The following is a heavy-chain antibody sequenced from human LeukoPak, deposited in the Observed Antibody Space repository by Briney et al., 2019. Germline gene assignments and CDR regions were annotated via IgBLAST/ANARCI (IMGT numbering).Heavy chain of an antibody. CDR1: GFTFSSYA. CDR3: VKDLGRYRNNCFDY. J-gene: IGHJ4*02. V-gene: IGHV3-23*01. CDR2: ISGSGGGT. D-gene: IGHD1-26*01. Sequence: GGSLRLSCGASGFTFSSYAMSWVRQAPEKGLEWASTISGSGGGTYYADSVKGRFTISRDDSKNTLYLQMNSLRAEDTAVYYCVKDLGRYRNNCFDYWGQGTPVTVSS.